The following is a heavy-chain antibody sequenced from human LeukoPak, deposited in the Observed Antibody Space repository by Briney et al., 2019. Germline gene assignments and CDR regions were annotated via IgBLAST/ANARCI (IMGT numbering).Heavy chain of an antibody. CDR3: AKGGISSSWYEYYFDY. D-gene: IGHD6-13*01. J-gene: IGHJ4*02. CDR2: ISWNSGSI. Sequence: GGSLRLSCAASGFTFDDYAMHWVRQAPGKGLEWVSGISWNSGSIGYADSVKGRFTISRDNAKNSLYLQMNSLRAEDTALYYCAKGGISSSWYEYYFDYRGQGTLVTVSS. V-gene: IGHV3-9*01. CDR1: GFTFDDYA.